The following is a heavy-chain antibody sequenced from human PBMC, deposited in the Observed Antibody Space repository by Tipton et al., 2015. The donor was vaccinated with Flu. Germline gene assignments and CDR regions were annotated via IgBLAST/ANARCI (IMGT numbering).Heavy chain of an antibody. CDR2: IWYDGTNK. CDR1: GFTFSNYD. V-gene: IGHV3-33*01. D-gene: IGHD3-10*01. Sequence: SLRLSCAASGFTFSNYDMHWVRQAPGKGLEWVAVIWYDGTNKYYADSVKGRFTIYRDNSKSTLYLQMNSLRAEDTAVYYCARDYYYGSENYIDYYKMDVWGQGTTVTVSS. CDR3: ARDYYYGSENYIDYYKMDV. J-gene: IGHJ6*02.